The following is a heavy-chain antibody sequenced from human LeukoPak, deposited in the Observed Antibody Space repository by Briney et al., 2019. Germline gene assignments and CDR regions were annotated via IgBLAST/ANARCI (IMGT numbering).Heavy chain of an antibody. V-gene: IGHV3-21*01. CDR3: ARLIGFTIAAAATDY. D-gene: IGHD6-13*01. Sequence: GGSLRLSCAASGFTFSDYDMSWVRQAPGKGREWVSSMTTTSSFMYYADSVKGRFTISRDNAKNSLYLQMNSLRAEDTALYYCARLIGFTIAAAATDYWGQGALVTVSS. CDR1: GFTFSDYD. CDR2: MTTTSSFM. J-gene: IGHJ4*02.